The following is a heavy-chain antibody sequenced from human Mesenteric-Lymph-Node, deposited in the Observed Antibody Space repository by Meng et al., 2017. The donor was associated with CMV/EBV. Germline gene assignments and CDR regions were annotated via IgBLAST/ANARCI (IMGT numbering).Heavy chain of an antibody. V-gene: IGHV3-30-3*01. D-gene: IGHD3-10*01. CDR1: GFTFSACA. Sequence: GESLKISCAASGFTFSACAMHWVRHTPGKGLQWVAVISNDASLKYYADSVKGRFSISRDNSENTVYLQMNSLRIEDTAVYFCTKDDFGGLDFWGEGTPVTVSS. J-gene: IGHJ4*02. CDR2: ISNDASLK. CDR3: TKDDFGGLDF.